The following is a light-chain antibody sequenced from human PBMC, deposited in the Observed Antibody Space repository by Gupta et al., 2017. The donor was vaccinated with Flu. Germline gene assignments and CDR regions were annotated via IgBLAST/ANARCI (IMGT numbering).Light chain of an antibody. CDR1: PTVGTN. V-gene: IGKV3-15*01. J-gene: IGKJ2*01. CDR3: QQYNDWPQ. CDR2: AAS. Sequence: DMMMTQSPATLSVSPGERATLSCRASPTVGTNLAWYQQKPGQVPRLLIYAASTRASGVPARFSGSVSGTEFTLTISGLQSEDFGIYYCQQYNDWPQFGQGTKLEI.